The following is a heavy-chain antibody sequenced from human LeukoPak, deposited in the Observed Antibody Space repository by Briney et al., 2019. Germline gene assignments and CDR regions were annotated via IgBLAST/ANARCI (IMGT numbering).Heavy chain of an antibody. Sequence: SQTLSLTCALSGDSVSSNSAAWNWIRQSPSRDLEWLGRTYYRSKWHNDYAVSVKSRITINADTSNNQFSLQLNSVTPEDTAVYYCARGFGVAVAGPYYFDYWGQGTLVTVSS. CDR1: GDSVSSNSAA. J-gene: IGHJ4*02. V-gene: IGHV6-1*01. CDR2: TYYRSKWHN. D-gene: IGHD6-19*01. CDR3: ARGFGVAVAGPYYFDY.